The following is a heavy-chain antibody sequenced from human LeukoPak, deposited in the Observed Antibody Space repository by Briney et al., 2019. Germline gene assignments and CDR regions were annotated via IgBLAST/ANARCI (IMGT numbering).Heavy chain of an antibody. Sequence: GASVKVSCKASGYTFTSYDINWVRQATGQGLEWMGWMNPNSGNTGYAQKFQGRVTMTRNTSISTAYMELSSLRSEDTAVYYCARPKYDFWGATGPMDVWGKGTTVTVSS. J-gene: IGHJ6*03. CDR3: ARPKYDFWGATGPMDV. CDR2: MNPNSGNT. CDR1: GYTFTSYD. V-gene: IGHV1-8*01. D-gene: IGHD3-3*01.